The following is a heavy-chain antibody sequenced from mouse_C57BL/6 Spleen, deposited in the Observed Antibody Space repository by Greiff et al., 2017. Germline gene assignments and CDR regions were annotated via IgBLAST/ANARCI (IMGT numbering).Heavy chain of an antibody. J-gene: IGHJ4*01. Sequence: EVQGVESGTVLARPGASVKMSCKTSGYTFTSYWMHWVKQRPGQGLEWIGAIYPGNSDTSYNQKFKGKAKLTAVTSASTAYMELSSLTNEDSAVYYCTRGRTTVVGRYYYAMDYGGQGTSVPVSS. CDR2: IYPGNSDT. CDR1: GYTFTSYW. CDR3: TRGRTTVVGRYYYAMDY. V-gene: IGHV1-5*01. D-gene: IGHD1-1*01.